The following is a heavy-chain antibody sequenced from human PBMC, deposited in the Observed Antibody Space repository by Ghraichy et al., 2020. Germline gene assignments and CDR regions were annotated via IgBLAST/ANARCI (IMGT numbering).Heavy chain of an antibody. CDR3: ARAARVDGGGDY. CDR1: GFTFSIYW. Sequence: GESLNISCAASGFTFSIYWMTWVRQAPGKGLEWVANIKQDGSEKFYVDSVKGRFTISRDNAKNSLFLQMNSLRAEDTAVYYCARAARVDGGGDYWGQGTLVTVS. CDR2: IKQDGSEK. D-gene: IGHD3-16*01. J-gene: IGHJ4*02. V-gene: IGHV3-7*01.